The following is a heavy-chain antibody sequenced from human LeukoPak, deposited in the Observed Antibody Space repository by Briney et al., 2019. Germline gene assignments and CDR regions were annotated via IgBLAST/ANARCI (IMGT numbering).Heavy chain of an antibody. V-gene: IGHV5-10-1*01. CDR2: IDPSDSYT. CDR3: ARGLIRSFDY. CDR1: GSSFTKNW. J-gene: IGHJ4*02. D-gene: IGHD2/OR15-2a*01. Sequence: NLGESLKISCKGSGSSFTKNWISWVRQMPGKGLEWVGTIDPSDSYTNYSPSFQGHVTISADKSISTAYLQWSSLKASDTAMYYCARGLIRSFDYWGQGTLVTVSS.